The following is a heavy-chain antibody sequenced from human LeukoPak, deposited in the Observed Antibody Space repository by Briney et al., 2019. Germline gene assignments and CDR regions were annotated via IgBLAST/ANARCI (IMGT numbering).Heavy chain of an antibody. CDR1: GFSFSSYW. V-gene: IGHV3-7*01. CDR3: ARGRGSSVY. J-gene: IGHJ4*02. Sequence: GGSLRLSCAASGFSFSSYWMSLVRQAPGQGLEWVANIKQDGSEKYYVDSVKGRFTISRDNAKNSLYLQMNSLRAEDTAVYYCARGRGSSVYWGQGTLVTVSS. CDR2: IKQDGSEK. D-gene: IGHD1-26*01.